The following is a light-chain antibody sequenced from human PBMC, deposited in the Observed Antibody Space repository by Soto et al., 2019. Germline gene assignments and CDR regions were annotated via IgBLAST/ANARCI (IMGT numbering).Light chain of an antibody. Sequence: QSALTQPASVSGFPGQSITISCTGTSSDVGGYNYVSWYQHHPGKAPKVMIYDVSDRPSGVSNRFSGSKSGNTASLTISGLQAEDEADYYCSSYTSSSTLVFGGGTKVTVL. V-gene: IGLV2-14*03. CDR2: DVS. CDR1: SSDVGGYNY. CDR3: SSYTSSSTLV. J-gene: IGLJ2*01.